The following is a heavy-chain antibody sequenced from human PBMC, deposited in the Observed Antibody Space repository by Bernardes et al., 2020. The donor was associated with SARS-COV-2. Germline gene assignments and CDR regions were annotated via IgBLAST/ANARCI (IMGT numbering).Heavy chain of an antibody. CDR2: IWYDGSNK. J-gene: IGHJ6*02. CDR3: ARDSSASSYYYGMDV. D-gene: IGHD2-2*01. V-gene: IGHV3-33*01. Sequence: GGSLRLSCAASGFTFSSYGMHWVRQAPGKGLEWVAVIWYDGSNKYYADSVKGRFTISRGNSKNTLYLQMNSLRAEDTAVYYCARDSSASSYYYGMDVWGQGTTVTVSS. CDR1: GFTFSSYG.